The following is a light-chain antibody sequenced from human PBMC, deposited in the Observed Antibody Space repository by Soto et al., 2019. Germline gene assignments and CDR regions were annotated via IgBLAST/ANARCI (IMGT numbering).Light chain of an antibody. CDR3: QQYQRPPIT. V-gene: IGKV1-5*03. CDR1: QSIGAW. J-gene: IGKJ5*01. CDR2: KAS. Sequence: IQMTQSPSTLSASVGDRVTITCRASQSIGAWLAWYQHKPGRAPNVLIYKASTLQSGVPSRFSGSGSGTEFTLTIASLQPDDFATYFCQQYQRPPITFGQGTRLEIK.